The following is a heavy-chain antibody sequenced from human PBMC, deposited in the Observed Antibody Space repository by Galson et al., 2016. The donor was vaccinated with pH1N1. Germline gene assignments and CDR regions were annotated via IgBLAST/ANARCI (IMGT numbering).Heavy chain of an antibody. CDR3: VRGGFGNSRHFFDY. Sequence: ETLSLTCAVSGYSISSGYYWGWIRQPPGKGLEWIGSLYHTVHTDYGPSLRSRVAISVDTSKNHFSLRLLSVTAADTAVYFCVRGGFGNSRHFFDYWGQGILVSVSS. CDR1: GYSISSGYY. J-gene: IGHJ4*02. CDR2: LYHTVHT. D-gene: IGHD3-10*01. V-gene: IGHV4-38-2*01.